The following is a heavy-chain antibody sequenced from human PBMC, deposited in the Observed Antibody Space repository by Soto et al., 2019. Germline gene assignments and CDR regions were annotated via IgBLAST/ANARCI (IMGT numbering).Heavy chain of an antibody. CDR3: ARELGIGYSYGLPDY. J-gene: IGHJ4*02. CDR2: IIPILGIA. CDR1: GGTFSSYT. D-gene: IGHD5-18*01. V-gene: IGHV1-69*04. Sequence: ASVKVSCKASGGTFSSYTISWVRQAPGQGLEWMGRIIPILGIANYAQKFQGRVTITADKSTSTAYMELSSLRSEDTAVYYCARELGIGYSYGLPDYWGQGTLVTVSS.